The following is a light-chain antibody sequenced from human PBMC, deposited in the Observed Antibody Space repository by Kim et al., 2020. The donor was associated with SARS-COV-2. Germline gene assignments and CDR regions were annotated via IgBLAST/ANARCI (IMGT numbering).Light chain of an antibody. J-gene: IGKJ2*01. CDR2: KTS. CDR3: QQYYSYVT. CDR1: QSITSW. V-gene: IGKV1-5*03. Sequence: QSAYVGDRVTITWPASQSITSWLAWYQQKPGKAPKPLIYKTSTLESGVPSRFSGSGYGTEFTLTISSLQPDDFATYYCQQYYSYVTFGQGTKLEI.